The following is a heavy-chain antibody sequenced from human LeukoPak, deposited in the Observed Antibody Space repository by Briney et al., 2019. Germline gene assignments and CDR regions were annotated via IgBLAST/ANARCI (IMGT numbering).Heavy chain of an antibody. CDR1: GFTFDDYG. J-gene: IGHJ6*03. CDR3: ARVGGFGEFSCMDV. CDR2: INHSGST. D-gene: IGHD3-10*01. V-gene: IGHV4-34*01. Sequence: GSLRLSCAASGFTFDDYGMSWIRQPPGKGLEWIGEINHSGSTNYNPSLKSRVTISVDKSKNQFSLKLSSVTAADTAVYYCARVGGFGEFSCMDVWGKGTTVTVSS.